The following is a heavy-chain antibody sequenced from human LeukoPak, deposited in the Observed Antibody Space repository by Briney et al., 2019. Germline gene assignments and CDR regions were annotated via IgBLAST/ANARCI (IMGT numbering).Heavy chain of an antibody. CDR1: GFTFSYYG. V-gene: IGHV3-64*04. CDR3: AKASDNLFDP. Sequence: GGSLRLSCAASGFTFSYYGMHWVRQAPGKGLEYVSAISSNGGSRYYANSVKGRFTISRDNSKNMLYLQMNSLRAEDTAVYYCAKASDNLFDPWGQGTLVTVSS. J-gene: IGHJ5*02. CDR2: ISSNGGSR.